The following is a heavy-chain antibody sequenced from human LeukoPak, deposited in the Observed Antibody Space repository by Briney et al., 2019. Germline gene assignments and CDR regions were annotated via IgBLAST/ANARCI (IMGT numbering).Heavy chain of an antibody. CDR3: ARGTSSGYFH. J-gene: IGHJ4*02. CDR1: GGSISSSSYY. V-gene: IGHV4-39*07. CDR2: IDNSRST. D-gene: IGHD3-22*01. Sequence: SETLSLTCTVSGGSISSSSYYWGWIRQPPGKGLEWIGDIDNSRSTNHNPSLKSRVTISVDTSKNHFSLRLSSVTAADTAVYYCARGTSSGYFHWGQGTLVTVSS.